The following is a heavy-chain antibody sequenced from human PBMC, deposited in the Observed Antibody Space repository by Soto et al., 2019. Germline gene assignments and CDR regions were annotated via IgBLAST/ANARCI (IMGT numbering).Heavy chain of an antibody. J-gene: IGHJ5*02. CDR1: GYTFTSYD. D-gene: IGHD6-19*01. CDR2: MNPNSGNT. CDR3: ARVPLLSVAVPGIRFDP. V-gene: IGHV1-8*01. Sequence: ASVKVSCKASGYTFTSYDINWVRQATGQGLEWMGWMNPNSGNTGYAQKFQGRVTMTRDTSTSTAYMELSSLRSEDTAVYYCARVPLLSVAVPGIRFDPWGQGTLVTVSS.